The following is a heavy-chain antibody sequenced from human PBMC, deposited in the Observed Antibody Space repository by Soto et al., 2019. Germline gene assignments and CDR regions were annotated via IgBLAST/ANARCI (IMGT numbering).Heavy chain of an antibody. D-gene: IGHD6-6*01. J-gene: IGHJ4*02. CDR2: ISPSGTT. Sequence: SETLSLTCSLYSGSLRGYYWSWIRQPPGKGLEWIGEISPSGTTNYSPSLKSRVSISVDTSKNQFSLNLTSLTAADTAVYYCARAPKVSGSAQTRPDFWGQGSLVTVS. V-gene: IGHV4-34*01. CDR1: SGSLRGYY. CDR3: ARAPKVSGSAQTRPDF.